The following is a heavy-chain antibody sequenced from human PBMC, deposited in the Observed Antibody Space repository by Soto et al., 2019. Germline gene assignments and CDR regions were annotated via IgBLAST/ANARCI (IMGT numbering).Heavy chain of an antibody. D-gene: IGHD6-25*01. CDR3: VKEIAAAQ. J-gene: IGHJ4*02. V-gene: IGHV3-7*01. CDR1: GFTFSNYW. CDR2: INKDGSQK. Sequence: EVQLVESGGALVQPGGSLRLTCATSGFTFSNYWMTWVRQAPGKGLEWVANINKDGSQKSFVDSVKGRFTISRDNAKSLLYLQMNSLRAEDTAIYYCVKEIAAAQWGQGTLVTVSS.